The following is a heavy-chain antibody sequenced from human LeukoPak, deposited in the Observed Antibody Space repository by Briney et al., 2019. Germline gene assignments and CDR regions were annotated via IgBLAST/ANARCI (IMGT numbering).Heavy chain of an antibody. CDR2: IIHSGST. CDR1: GGSFSGYY. V-gene: IGHV4-34*12. Sequence: PSETLSLTCAVYGGSFSGYYWSWIRQPPGKGLEWIGEIIHSGSTYYNPSLKSRVTISVDTSKNQFSLKLSSVTAADTAVYYCATDHCSSTSCYTGNWFDPWGQGILVTVSS. CDR3: ATDHCSSTSCYTGNWFDP. J-gene: IGHJ5*02. D-gene: IGHD2-2*02.